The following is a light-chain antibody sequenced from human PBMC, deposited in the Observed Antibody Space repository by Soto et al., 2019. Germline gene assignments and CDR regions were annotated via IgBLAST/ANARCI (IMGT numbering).Light chain of an antibody. V-gene: IGLV2-14*01. J-gene: IGLJ2*01. CDR3: SSYTSSSTLGV. CDR1: SSDVGGYNY. CDR2: EVS. Sequence: QSALTQPASVSGSPGQSITISCTVTSSDVGGYNYVSWYQQHPGKAPKLMIYEVSNRPSGVSNRFSGSKSGNTASLTISGLQAEDDADYYCSSYTSSSTLGVFGGGTQLTVL.